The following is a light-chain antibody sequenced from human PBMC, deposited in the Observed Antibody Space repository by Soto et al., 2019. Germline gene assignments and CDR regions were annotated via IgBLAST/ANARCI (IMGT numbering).Light chain of an antibody. CDR2: DAS. CDR1: QSVRSN. V-gene: IGKV3-15*01. CDR3: QQNSDSPLT. J-gene: IGKJ3*01. Sequence: EIVMTQSPATLSVSPGERATLSCRASQSVRSNYLAWYQQQPGQAPRLIIYDASTRATGIPARFSGRGSGTEFTLTISSLQSEDLAVYFCQQNSDSPLTFGPGTKVEI.